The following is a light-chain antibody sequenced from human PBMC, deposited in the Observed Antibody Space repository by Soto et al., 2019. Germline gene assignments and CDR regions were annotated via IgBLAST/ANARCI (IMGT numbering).Light chain of an antibody. CDR3: QQRSNWPPIT. CDR1: QDIAIY. J-gene: IGKJ5*01. CDR2: TAS. Sequence: PASLSASVGDRVTFTCRASQDIAIYLAWYQQKPGEAPNLLIHTASTLHGGVPSRFSGSGSGTDFTLTISSLEPEDFAVYYCQQRSNWPPITFGQGTRLEIK. V-gene: IGKV1-9*01.